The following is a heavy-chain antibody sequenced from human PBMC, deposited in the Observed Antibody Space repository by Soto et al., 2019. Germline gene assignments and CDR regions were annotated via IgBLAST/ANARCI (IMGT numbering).Heavy chain of an antibody. V-gene: IGHV4-39*01. CDR1: GGSISSSSYY. J-gene: IGHJ4*02. CDR3: ASRGSGGIPVAGTSFDY. Sequence: QLQLQESGPGLVKPSETLSLTCTVSGGSISSSSYYWGWIRQPPGKGLEWIGNIYYSGSTYYNPWLRSRVPIPVDTSKNQVSLKLSSVTAADPAVYYCASRGSGGIPVAGTSFDYWGQGTLVTVSS. CDR2: IYYSGST. D-gene: IGHD6-19*01.